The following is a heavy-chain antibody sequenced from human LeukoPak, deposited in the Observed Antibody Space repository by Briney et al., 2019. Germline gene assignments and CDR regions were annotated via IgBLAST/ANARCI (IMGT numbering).Heavy chain of an antibody. Sequence: PSETLSLTCAVYGGSFSGYYWSWIRQPPGKGLEWIGEINHSGSTNYNPSLKSRVTISVDTSKNQFSLKLSSVTAADTAVYYCARDRATVTNDYWFDPWGQGTLVTVSS. CDR3: ARDRATVTNDYWFDP. V-gene: IGHV4-34*01. CDR1: GGSFSGYY. J-gene: IGHJ5*02. CDR2: INHSGST. D-gene: IGHD4-11*01.